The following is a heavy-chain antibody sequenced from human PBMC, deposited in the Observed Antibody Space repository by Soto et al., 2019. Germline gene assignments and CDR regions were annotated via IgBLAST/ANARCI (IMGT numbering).Heavy chain of an antibody. D-gene: IGHD4-17*01. CDR3: ARKATVTTCFDY. Sequence: QVQLQESGPGLVKPSQTLSLTCTVSGGSISSGGYYWSWIRQHPGKGLEWIGYIYYSGSTYYNPSLQRRVTISVDTSKNQFSLKLSSVTAADTAVYYCARKATVTTCFDYWGQGTLVTVSS. J-gene: IGHJ4*02. V-gene: IGHV4-31*03. CDR1: GGSISSGGYY. CDR2: IYYSGST.